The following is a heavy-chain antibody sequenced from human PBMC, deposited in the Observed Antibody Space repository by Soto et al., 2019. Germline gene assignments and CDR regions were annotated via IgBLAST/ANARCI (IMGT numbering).Heavy chain of an antibody. V-gene: IGHV1-69*01. Sequence: QVQLVQSGAEVKEPASSVKVSCKASGGPFSNYAISWVRQAPGQGLEWMGDIIPFSGTHKYAQKFHQGRVTISADESTTTAYMGLSGLRTEDTAIYYCATSNSGWVGARFDYGGQGTLVTVSS. J-gene: IGHJ4*02. D-gene: IGHD5-12*01. CDR1: GGPFSNYA. CDR2: IIPFSGTH. CDR3: ATSNSGWVGARFDY.